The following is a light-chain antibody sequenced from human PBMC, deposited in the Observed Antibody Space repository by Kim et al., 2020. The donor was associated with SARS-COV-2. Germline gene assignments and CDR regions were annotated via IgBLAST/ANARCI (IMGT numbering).Light chain of an antibody. CDR1: TSAVSAYNY. J-gene: IGLJ2*01. CDR3: SSYTSSSSVV. V-gene: IGLV2-14*03. CDR2: DVS. Sequence: GQSITISCTGATSAVSAYNYVSWYQPHPGKAPKLMIYDVSNRPSGVSNRLSGSKSGNTASLTISGLQAEDEADYYCSSYTSSSSVVFGGGTQLTVL.